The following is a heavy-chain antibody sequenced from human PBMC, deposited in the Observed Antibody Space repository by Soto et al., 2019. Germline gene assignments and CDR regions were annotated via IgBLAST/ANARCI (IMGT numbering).Heavy chain of an antibody. CDR2: ISYDGSNK. CDR1: GFTFSSYA. V-gene: IGHV3-30-3*01. Sequence: QVQLVESGGGVVQPGRSLRLSCAASGFTFSSYAMHWVRQAPGKGLEWVAVISYDGSNKYYADSVKGRFTISRDNSKNTLSLQMNSLRAEDTAVYYCARDLLGCTAMVLWYCDLWGRGTLVPVSS. CDR3: ARDLLGCTAMVLWYCDL. D-gene: IGHD5-18*01. J-gene: IGHJ2*01.